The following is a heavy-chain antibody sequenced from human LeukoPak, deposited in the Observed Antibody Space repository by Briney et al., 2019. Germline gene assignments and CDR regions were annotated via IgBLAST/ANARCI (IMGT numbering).Heavy chain of an antibody. D-gene: IGHD6-13*01. CDR1: GGSISSGIYY. V-gene: IGHV4-39*01. Sequence: SETLSLTCTVSGGSISSGIYYWGWIRQPPGKGLEWVGSIYYSGNTYYNPSLKGRVTISVDTSKNQLSLKLNSVTAADTAVYYCARHVRQQLPPKAFDYWGQGTLVTVSS. J-gene: IGHJ4*02. CDR3: ARHVRQQLPPKAFDY. CDR2: IYYSGNT.